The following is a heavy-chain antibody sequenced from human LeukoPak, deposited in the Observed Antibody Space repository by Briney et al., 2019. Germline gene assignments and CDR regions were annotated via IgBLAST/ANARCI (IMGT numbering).Heavy chain of an antibody. J-gene: IGHJ4*02. CDR3: ARGPYGDLYYFDY. Sequence: AASVKVSCKASGGTFSSYAISWVRQAPGQGLEWMGGIIPIFGTANYAQRFQGRATITADESTSTAYMELSSLRSEDTAVYYCARGPYGDLYYFDYWGQGTLVTVSS. CDR1: GGTFSSYA. CDR2: IIPIFGTA. V-gene: IGHV1-69*13. D-gene: IGHD4-17*01.